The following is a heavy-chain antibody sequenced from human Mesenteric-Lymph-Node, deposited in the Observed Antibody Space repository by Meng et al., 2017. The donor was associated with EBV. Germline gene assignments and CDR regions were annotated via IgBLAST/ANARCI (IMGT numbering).Heavy chain of an antibody. CDR2: INHRRDT. Sequence: QVIPWGAGLLQPSAALSFTCAVSGGSFSGFYWSWIRQSPGKGLEWIGEINHRRDTNYHPSLKSRVTISLDASKNQFSLKLTSVTAADTAVYYCGGGYISGVPDFDYWGQGTLVTVSS. J-gene: IGHJ4*02. D-gene: IGHD3-10*01. CDR3: GGGYISGVPDFDY. V-gene: IGHV4-34*02. CDR1: GGSFSGFY.